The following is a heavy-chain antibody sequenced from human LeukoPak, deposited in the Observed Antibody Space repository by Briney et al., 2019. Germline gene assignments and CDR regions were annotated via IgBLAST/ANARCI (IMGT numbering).Heavy chain of an antibody. V-gene: IGHV3-23*01. D-gene: IGHD1-26*01. Sequence: GGSLRLSCAASGFTFSGYAMSWVRQAPGKGLEWVSAISGSGGSTYYADSVKGRFTISRDNSKNTLYLQMNSLRAEDTAVYYCARVHSGSYYNWFDPWGQGTLVTVSS. CDR1: GFTFSGYA. CDR3: ARVHSGSYYNWFDP. J-gene: IGHJ5*02. CDR2: ISGSGGST.